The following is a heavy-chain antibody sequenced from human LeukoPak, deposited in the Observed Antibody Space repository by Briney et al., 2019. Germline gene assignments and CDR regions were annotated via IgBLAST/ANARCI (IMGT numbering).Heavy chain of an antibody. Sequence: GGSLRLSCAASGFTFSSYAMSWIRQAPGKGLEWVSYISSSGSTIYYADSVKGRFTISRDNAKNSLYLQMNSLRAEDTAVYYCARDTALRGGDCCGWFDPWGQGTLVTVSS. J-gene: IGHJ5*02. V-gene: IGHV3-11*01. CDR3: ARDTALRGGDCCGWFDP. D-gene: IGHD2-21*02. CDR1: GFTFSSYA. CDR2: ISSSGSTI.